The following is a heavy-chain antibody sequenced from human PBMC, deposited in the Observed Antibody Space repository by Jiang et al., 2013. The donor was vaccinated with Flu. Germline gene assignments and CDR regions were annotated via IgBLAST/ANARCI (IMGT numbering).Heavy chain of an antibody. D-gene: IGHD2-2*01. CDR2: IYTSGST. CDR1: GGSISSYY. Sequence: GLVKPSETLSLTCTVSGGSISSYYWSWIRQPAGKGLEWIGRIYTSGSTNYNPSLKSRVTMSVDTSKNQFSLKLSSVTAADTAVYYCARYQLPTYRVPVSSTSDHNWFDPWGQGTLVTVSS. CDR3: ARYQLPTYRVPVSSTSDHNWFDP. V-gene: IGHV4-4*07. J-gene: IGHJ5*02.